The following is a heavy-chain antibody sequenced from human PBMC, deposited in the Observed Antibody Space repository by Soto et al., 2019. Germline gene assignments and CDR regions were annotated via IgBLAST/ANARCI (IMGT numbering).Heavy chain of an antibody. D-gene: IGHD3-22*01. J-gene: IGHJ6*02. V-gene: IGHV1-69*06. Sequence: QVQLVQSGAEVKKPGSSVKVSCKASGGTFSSYAISWVRQAPGQGLEWMGGIIPIFGTANYAQKFQGRVTITADKSTSTAYMERSSLRSEDTAVYYCARAYYYDSSGRYYYYYYGMDVWGQGTTVTVSS. CDR3: ARAYYYDSSGRYYYYYYGMDV. CDR2: IIPIFGTA. CDR1: GGTFSSYA.